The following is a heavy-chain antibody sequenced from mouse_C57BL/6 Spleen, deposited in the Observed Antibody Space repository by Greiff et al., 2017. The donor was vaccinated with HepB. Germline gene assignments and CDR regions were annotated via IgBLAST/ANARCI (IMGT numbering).Heavy chain of an antibody. V-gene: IGHV6-3*01. CDR1: GFTFSNYW. CDR3: TYGSWFAY. CDR2: ISLKSDNYAT. J-gene: IGHJ3*01. Sequence: DVQLQESGGGLVQPGGSMKLSCVASGFTFSNYWMNWVRQSPEKGLEWVAHISLKSDNYATHYAESVKGRFTISRDDSKSSVYLQMNNLRAEDTGIYYCTYGSWFAYWGQGTLVTVSA. D-gene: IGHD1-1*01.